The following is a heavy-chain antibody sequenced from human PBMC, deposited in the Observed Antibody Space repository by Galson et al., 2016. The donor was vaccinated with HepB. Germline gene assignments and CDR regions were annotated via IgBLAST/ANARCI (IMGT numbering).Heavy chain of an antibody. CDR1: GFTFSSYG. CDR3: ARAGFKGFSNGMDV. Sequence: SLRLSCAASGFTFSSYGMIWVRQAPGKGLEWVSSISGSSYITSYADSVKGRFTISRDNAKNTLYLQMNSLRAEDTAVYYCARAGFKGFSNGMDVWGQGTTVTVSS. J-gene: IGHJ6*02. CDR2: ISGSSYIT. V-gene: IGHV3-23*01. D-gene: IGHD2/OR15-2a*01.